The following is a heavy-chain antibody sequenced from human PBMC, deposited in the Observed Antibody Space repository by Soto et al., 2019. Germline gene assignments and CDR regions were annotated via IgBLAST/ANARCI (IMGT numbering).Heavy chain of an antibody. Sequence: SETLSLTCSVSGGSISSSSYFWGWIRQPPGKGLEWIGSTYYRGSTYYNPSLKSRVTVSVDTSKNQFSLKLSSVTAADTAVYYCARHPSDFWFDPWGQGTLVTVSS. CDR1: GGSISSSSYF. J-gene: IGHJ5*02. D-gene: IGHD2-21*02. CDR2: TYYRGST. CDR3: ARHPSDFWFDP. V-gene: IGHV4-39*01.